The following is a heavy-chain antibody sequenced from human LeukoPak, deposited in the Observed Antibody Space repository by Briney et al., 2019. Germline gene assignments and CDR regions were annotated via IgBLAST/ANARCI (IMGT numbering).Heavy chain of an antibody. D-gene: IGHD3-10*01. CDR1: GDSISRSSYY. CDR2: IYYSGST. Sequence: MSSETLSLTCTVSGDSISRSSYYWGWIRQPPGKGLEWIGSIYYSGSTYYNPSLKSRVTISVDTSDNQFSLKLSSVTAADTAVYYCARDMGGYYGSGSSPFDPWGQGTLVTVSS. CDR3: ARDMGGYYGSGSSPFDP. J-gene: IGHJ5*02. V-gene: IGHV4-39*07.